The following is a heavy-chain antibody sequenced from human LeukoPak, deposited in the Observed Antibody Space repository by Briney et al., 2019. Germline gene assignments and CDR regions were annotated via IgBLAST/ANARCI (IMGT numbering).Heavy chain of an antibody. Sequence: ASVKVSCKVSGYTLTELSMHWVRQAPGKGLEWIGGFDPEDGETIYAQKFQGRVTMTEDTSTDTAYMELSSLRSEDTAVYYCATIPTLRFVVVPAATHNWFDPWGQGTLVTASS. CDR2: FDPEDGET. CDR1: GYTLTELS. J-gene: IGHJ5*02. V-gene: IGHV1-24*01. CDR3: ATIPTLRFVVVPAATHNWFDP. D-gene: IGHD2-2*01.